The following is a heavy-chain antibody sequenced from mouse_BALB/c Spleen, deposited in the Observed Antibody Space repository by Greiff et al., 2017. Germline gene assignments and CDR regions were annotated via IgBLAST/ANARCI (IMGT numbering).Heavy chain of an antibody. CDR2: IYPVSGET. Sequence: QVQLKESGAELASPGASVTLSCKASGYTFTDHIMNWVKKRPGQGLEWIGRIYPVSGETNYNQKFMGKATFSVDRSSSTVYMVLNSLTSEDPAVYYCGRDGINFYYAMDYWGQGTSVTVSS. CDR1: GYTFTDHI. J-gene: IGHJ4*01. V-gene: IGHV1-11*01. CDR3: GRDGINFYYAMDY. D-gene: IGHD2-1*01.